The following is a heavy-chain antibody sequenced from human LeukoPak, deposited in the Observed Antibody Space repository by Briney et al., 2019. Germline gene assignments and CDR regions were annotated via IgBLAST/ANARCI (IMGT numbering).Heavy chain of an antibody. CDR1: GGTFSSYA. D-gene: IGHD3-22*01. CDR3: ALVVITTGYFDY. J-gene: IGHJ4*02. CDR2: IIPIFGTA. V-gene: IGHV1-69*05. Sequence: SVKVSCKASGGTFSSYAISWVRQAPGQGLEWMGGIIPIFGTANYAQKFQGRVTITTDESTSTAYMELSSLRSEDTAVYYCALVVITTGYFDYWGQGTLVTVSS.